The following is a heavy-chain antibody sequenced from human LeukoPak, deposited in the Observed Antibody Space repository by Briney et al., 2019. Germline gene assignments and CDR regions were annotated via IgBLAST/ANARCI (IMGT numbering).Heavy chain of an antibody. CDR1: GGSLSGYY. Sequence: SETLSLTCAVYGGSLSGYYWSWIRQPPGKGLEWIGEINHSGSTNYNPSLKSRVTISVDTSKNQFSLKLSSVTAADTAVYYCARGRAAGYYYYYYMDVWGKGTTVTVSS. V-gene: IGHV4-34*01. CDR3: ARGRAAGYYYYYYMDV. CDR2: INHSGST. J-gene: IGHJ6*03. D-gene: IGHD6-13*01.